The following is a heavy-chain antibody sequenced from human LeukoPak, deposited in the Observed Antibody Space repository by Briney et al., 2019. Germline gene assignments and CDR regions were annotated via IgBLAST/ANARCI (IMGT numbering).Heavy chain of an antibody. V-gene: IGHV4-34*01. J-gene: IGHJ4*02. CDR1: GGSFSGYY. D-gene: IGHD3-3*01. CDR3: ARQSVLRFLVRTGFDY. Sequence: SETLSLTCAVYGGSFSGYYWSWIRQPPGKGLEWIGEINHSGSTNYNPSLKSRVTISVDTSKNQFSLKLSSVTAADTAVYYCARQSVLRFLVRTGFDYWGQGTLVTVSS. CDR2: INHSGST.